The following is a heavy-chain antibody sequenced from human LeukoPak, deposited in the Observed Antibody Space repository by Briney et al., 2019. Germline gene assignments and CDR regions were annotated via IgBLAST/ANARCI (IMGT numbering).Heavy chain of an antibody. CDR3: ARDTDYDYVWGSYPGY. J-gene: IGHJ4*02. CDR1: GYTFTSYY. V-gene: IGHV1-46*01. Sequence: ASVKVSCKASGYTFTSYYMHWVRQAPGQGLEWMGIINPSGGSISYAQKFQGRVTMTRDMSTSTVYMELSSLRSEDTAVYYCARDTDYDYVWGSYPGYWGQGTLVTVSS. D-gene: IGHD3-16*02. CDR2: INPSGGSI.